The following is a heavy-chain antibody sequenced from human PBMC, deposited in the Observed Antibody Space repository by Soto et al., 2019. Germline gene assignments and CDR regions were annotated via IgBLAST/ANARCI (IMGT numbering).Heavy chain of an antibody. CDR3: ATDWGGRSGWYVLTSPQNYGMDV. V-gene: IGHV1-24*01. CDR2: FDPEDGET. Sequence: ASVKVSCKVSGYTLTELSMHWVRQAPGKGLEWMGGFDPEDGETIYAQKFQGRVTMTEDTSTDTAYMELSSLRSEDTAVYYCATDWGGRSGWYVLTSPQNYGMDVWGQGTTVTVSS. CDR1: GYTLTELS. D-gene: IGHD6-19*01. J-gene: IGHJ6*02.